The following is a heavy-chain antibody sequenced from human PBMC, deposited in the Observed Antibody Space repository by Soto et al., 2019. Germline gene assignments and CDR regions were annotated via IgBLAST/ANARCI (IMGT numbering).Heavy chain of an antibody. Sequence: GGSLRLSCAASGFTFSSYWMYWVRQAPGKGLVWVSRINSDGSSTSYADSVKGRFTISRDNAKNTLYLQMNSLRAEDTAVYYCARGRSSSWYEAFDIWGQGTMVTVSS. CDR1: GFTFSSYW. CDR2: INSDGSST. J-gene: IGHJ3*02. V-gene: IGHV3-74*01. CDR3: ARGRSSSWYEAFDI. D-gene: IGHD6-13*01.